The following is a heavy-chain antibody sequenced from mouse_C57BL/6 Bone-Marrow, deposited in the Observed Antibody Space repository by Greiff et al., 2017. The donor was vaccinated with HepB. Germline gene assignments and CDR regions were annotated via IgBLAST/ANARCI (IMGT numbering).Heavy chain of an antibody. CDR1: GYTFTSYW. CDR2: IDPSDSYT. Sequence: VQLQQSGPELVKPGASVKLSCKASGYTFTSYWMHWVKQRPGQGLEWIGEIDPSDSYTNYNQKFKGKSTLTVDKSSSTAYMQLSSLTSEDSAVYYCARSYPAWFAYWGQGTLVTVSA. CDR3: ARSYPAWFAY. V-gene: IGHV1-69*01. J-gene: IGHJ3*01. D-gene: IGHD2-10*01.